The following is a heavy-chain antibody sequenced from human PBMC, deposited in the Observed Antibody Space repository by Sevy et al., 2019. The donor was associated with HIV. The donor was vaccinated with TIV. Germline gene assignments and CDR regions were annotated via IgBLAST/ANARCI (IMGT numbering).Heavy chain of an antibody. V-gene: IGHV4-59*01. D-gene: IGHD5-12*01. Sequence: SETLSLTCSVSGGSISYYYWSWIRQPPGKGLEWIGYIYHTGSTNYNPSLKSRVTISIDTSTNHVSLKLTSVTAADTAIYYCASAPPVLSASDSRNWFDPWGQGTLVTVSS. J-gene: IGHJ5*02. CDR1: GGSISYYY. CDR3: ASAPPVLSASDSRNWFDP. CDR2: IYHTGST.